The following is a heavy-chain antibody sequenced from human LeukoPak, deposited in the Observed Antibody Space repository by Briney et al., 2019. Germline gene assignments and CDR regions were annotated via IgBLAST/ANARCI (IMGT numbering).Heavy chain of an antibody. V-gene: IGHV1-46*01. Sequence: ASVTVSCKASGYTFTSYYMHWVRQAPGQGLEWMGIINPSGGSTSYAQKFQGRVTMTRDTSTSTVYMELSSLRSEDTAVYYCAKTVDYDYVWGSYPDYWGQGTLVTVSS. CDR1: GYTFTSYY. CDR3: AKTVDYDYVWGSYPDY. CDR2: INPSGGST. J-gene: IGHJ4*02. D-gene: IGHD3-16*02.